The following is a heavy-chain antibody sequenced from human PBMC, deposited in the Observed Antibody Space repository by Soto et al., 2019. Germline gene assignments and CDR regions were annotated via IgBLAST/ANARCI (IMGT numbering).Heavy chain of an antibody. CDR3: ARRTGYSGYDYWFDP. D-gene: IGHD5-12*01. Sequence: GESLKISCKGSGYSFTSYWISWVRQMPGKGLEWMGRIDPSDSYTNYSPSFQGHVTISADKSISTAYLQWSSLKASDTAMYYCARRTGYSGYDYWFDPWGQGTLVTVSS. J-gene: IGHJ5*02. CDR1: GYSFTSYW. CDR2: IDPSDSYT. V-gene: IGHV5-10-1*01.